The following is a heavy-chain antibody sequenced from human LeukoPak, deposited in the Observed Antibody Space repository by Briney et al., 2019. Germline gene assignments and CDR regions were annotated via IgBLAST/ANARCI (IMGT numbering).Heavy chain of an antibody. V-gene: IGHV4-34*01. J-gene: IGHJ4*02. CDR3: ARGRFGGSYRD. CDR2: INHSGST. Sequence: KPSETLSLTCAVYGGSFSGYYWSWIRQPPGKGLEWIGEINHSGSTNYNPSLKSRVTISVDTSKNQFSLKLSSVTAADTAVYYCARGRFGGSYRDWGQGTLVTVSS. D-gene: IGHD3-16*02. CDR1: GGSFSGYY.